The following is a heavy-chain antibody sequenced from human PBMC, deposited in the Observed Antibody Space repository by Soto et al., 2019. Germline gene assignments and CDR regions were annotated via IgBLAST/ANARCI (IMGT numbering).Heavy chain of an antibody. V-gene: IGHV4-59*01. CDR1: VGSISTYY. CDR2: IYYTGST. Sequence: QVQLQESGPGLVKPSETLSLTCTVSVGSISTYYWSWNRQPPGTRLEWIGDIYYTGSTNYNPSLKSRVTKSVYTSKNQLYLKLSSVTAADTAVYYCARASSCSGDSCAFDPWGQGTLVTVSS. D-gene: IGHD2-15*01. J-gene: IGHJ5*02. CDR3: ARASSCSGDSCAFDP.